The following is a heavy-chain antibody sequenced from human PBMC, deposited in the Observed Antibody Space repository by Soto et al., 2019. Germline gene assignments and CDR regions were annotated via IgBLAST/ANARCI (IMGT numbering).Heavy chain of an antibody. Sequence: QVQLVQSGAEVKKPGSSVKVSCRASGGTFSSYTISWVRQAPGQGLEWMGRIIPILGIPHYAQKFQGRDTITADISTSTAYMELSSLRSEDTAVYYCARGDDILTGSDYWGQGTLVTVSS. D-gene: IGHD3-9*01. CDR2: IIPILGIP. CDR3: ARGDDILTGSDY. V-gene: IGHV1-69*02. CDR1: GGTFSSYT. J-gene: IGHJ4*02.